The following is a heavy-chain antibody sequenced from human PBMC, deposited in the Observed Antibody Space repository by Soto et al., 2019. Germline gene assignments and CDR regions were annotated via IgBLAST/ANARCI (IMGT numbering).Heavy chain of an antibody. V-gene: IGHV4-31*03. D-gene: IGHD2-21*01. J-gene: IGHJ5*02. CDR3: ARLRIATNNYKWFDP. CDR1: GAALNSGNYY. CDR2: IYVTGAV. Sequence: SETLSLTCSVSGAALNSGNYYCSWIRQVPGKGLEWIGHIYVTGAVDYNPSLRDRITISQDTSERQFSLNLRLVTAADTAFYYCARLRIATNNYKWFDPWGQGTLVTAPQ.